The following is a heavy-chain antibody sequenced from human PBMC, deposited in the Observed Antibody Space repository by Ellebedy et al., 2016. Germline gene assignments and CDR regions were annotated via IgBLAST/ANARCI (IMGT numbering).Heavy chain of an antibody. J-gene: IGHJ6*02. V-gene: IGHV1-18*01. CDR3: ARRPYYYGMDV. CDR2: ISAYNGNT. CDR1: GYTFTSYG. Sequence: ASVKVSXXASGYTFTSYGISWVRQAPGQGLEWMGWISAYNGNTNYAQKLQGRVTMTTDTSTSTAYMELRSLRSEDTAVYYCARRPYYYGMDVWGQGTTVTVSS.